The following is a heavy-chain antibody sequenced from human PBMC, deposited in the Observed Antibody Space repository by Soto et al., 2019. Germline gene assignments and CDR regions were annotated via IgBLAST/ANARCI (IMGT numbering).Heavy chain of an antibody. CDR3: AKASGSYGIFYYGMDV. Sequence: GGSLRLSCAASGFTFSSYGMHWVRQAPGKGLEWVAVISSDGSNKYYADSVKGRFTISRDNSKNTLYLQMNGLRAEDTAVYYCAKASGSYGIFYYGMDVWGQGTTVTVS. CDR2: ISSDGSNK. D-gene: IGHD1-26*01. CDR1: GFTFSSYG. V-gene: IGHV3-30*18. J-gene: IGHJ6*02.